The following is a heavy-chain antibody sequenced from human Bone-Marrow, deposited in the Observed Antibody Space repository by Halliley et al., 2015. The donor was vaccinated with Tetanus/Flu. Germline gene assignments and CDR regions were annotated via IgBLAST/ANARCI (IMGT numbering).Heavy chain of an antibody. Sequence: LEWVGIINLRGGNTSYAQRFQGRVSLTGDTSTSTVYMDLTSLRSEDTAMYYCARALDGRLDFWGQGTLVTVSS. CDR2: INLRGGNT. D-gene: IGHD1-26*01. J-gene: IGHJ4*02. CDR3: ARALDGRLDF. V-gene: IGHV1-46*01.